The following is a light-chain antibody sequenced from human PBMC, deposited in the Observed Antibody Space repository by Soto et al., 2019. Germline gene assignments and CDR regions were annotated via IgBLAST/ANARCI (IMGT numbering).Light chain of an antibody. V-gene: IGKV3-20*01. CDR3: QQYGSSPFT. Sequence: EVVLTQSPVTLSLSPGDRATLSCRASQSVSSHYLAWYQQKPGQPPRLLIYGASSRATDIPDRFIGSGSGTEFTLTIARLAPEDFAMYYCQQYGSSPFTFGPGTKVDI. CDR1: QSVSSHY. J-gene: IGKJ3*01. CDR2: GAS.